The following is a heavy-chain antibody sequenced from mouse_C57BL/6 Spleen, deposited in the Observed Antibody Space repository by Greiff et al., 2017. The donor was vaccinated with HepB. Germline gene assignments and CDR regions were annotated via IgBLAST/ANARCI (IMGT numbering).Heavy chain of an antibody. D-gene: IGHD1-1*01. CDR2: IDPSDSYT. CDR1: GYTFTSYW. J-gene: IGHJ3*01. CDR3: ARGRGNYYGSSYAWFAY. V-gene: IGHV1-50*01. Sequence: VQLQQPGAELVKPGASVKLSCKASGYTFTSYWMQWVKQRPGQGLEWIGEIDPSDSYTNYNQKFKGKATLTVDTSSSTAYMQLSSLTSEDSAVYYCARGRGNYYGSSYAWFAYWGQGTLVTVSA.